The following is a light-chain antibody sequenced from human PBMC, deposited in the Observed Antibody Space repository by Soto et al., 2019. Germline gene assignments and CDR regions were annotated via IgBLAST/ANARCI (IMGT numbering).Light chain of an antibody. J-gene: IGLJ3*02. CDR1: SSDVGNYNL. CDR2: EGN. CDR3: CSYAGFSTVV. V-gene: IGLV2-23*01. Sequence: QSALTQPASVSGSPGQSITISCTGTSSDVGNYNLVSWYQQDPGKAPKLIIYEGNKRPSGVSNRFSGSKSGNTASLTISGLQAEDEGDYYCCSYAGFSTVVFGGGTKLTVL.